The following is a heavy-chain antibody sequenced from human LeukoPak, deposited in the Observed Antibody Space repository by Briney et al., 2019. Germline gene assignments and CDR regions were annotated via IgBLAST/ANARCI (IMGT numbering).Heavy chain of an antibody. CDR3: ASLSGPIDY. D-gene: IGHD5-12*01. Sequence: KTSETLSLTCTVSGGSISSSSYYWGWIRQPPGKGLEWIGSIYYSGSTYYNPSLKSRVTISVDTSKNQFSLKLSSVTAADTAVYYCASLSGPIDYWGRGTLVTVSS. CDR1: GGSISSSSYY. CDR2: IYYSGST. V-gene: IGHV4-39*07. J-gene: IGHJ4*02.